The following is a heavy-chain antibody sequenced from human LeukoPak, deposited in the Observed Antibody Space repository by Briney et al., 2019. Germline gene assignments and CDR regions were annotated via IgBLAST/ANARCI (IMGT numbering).Heavy chain of an antibody. D-gene: IGHD6-6*01. V-gene: IGHV1-18*01. Sequence: GASVKVSCKASGYTFTSYGITWVRQAPGRGLEWMGWISPYNGNTNYAQKLQGRVTMTTDTSTSTAYMELRSLRSDDTAVYYCAREPYSSSSDYWGQGTLVTVSS. CDR3: AREPYSSSSDY. CDR2: ISPYNGNT. CDR1: GYTFTSYG. J-gene: IGHJ4*02.